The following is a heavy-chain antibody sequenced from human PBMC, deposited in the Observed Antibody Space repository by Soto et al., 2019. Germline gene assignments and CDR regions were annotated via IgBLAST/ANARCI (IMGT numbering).Heavy chain of an antibody. CDR1: GFTFRNYN. Sequence: GGSLRLSCAASGFTFRNYNMNWVRQAPGKGLERLSYISGASGTIYYADSMQGRFTISRDNAKNSLYLQMSSLRAEDTAIYYCARKGFVGDKSHDAFDIWGPGTMVTVSS. V-gene: IGHV3-48*01. D-gene: IGHD3-16*01. CDR2: ISGASGTI. J-gene: IGHJ3*02. CDR3: ARKGFVGDKSHDAFDI.